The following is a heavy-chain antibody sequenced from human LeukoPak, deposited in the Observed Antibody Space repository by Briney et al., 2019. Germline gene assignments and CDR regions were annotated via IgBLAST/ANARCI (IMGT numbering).Heavy chain of an antibody. CDR3: AKGCGGDCYSNFDY. V-gene: IGHV3-74*01. CDR2: INSDGSST. Sequence: PGGSLRLSCAASGFTFSSFWMHWVRQAPGKGLVWVSRINSDGSSTSYADSVKGRFTISRDNAKNTLYLQMNSLRAEDTAVYYCAKGCGGDCYSNFDYWGQGTLVTVSS. J-gene: IGHJ4*02. CDR1: GFTFSSFW. D-gene: IGHD2-21*02.